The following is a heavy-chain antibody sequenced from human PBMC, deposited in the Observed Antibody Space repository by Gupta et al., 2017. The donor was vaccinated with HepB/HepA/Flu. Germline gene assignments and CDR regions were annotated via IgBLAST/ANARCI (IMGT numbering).Heavy chain of an antibody. D-gene: IGHD3-3*01. CDR2: IYHSGST. CDR3: ARVRAIFGVVTWFDP. V-gene: IGHV4-30-2*01. J-gene: IGHJ5*02. CDR1: GGSISSGGYS. Sequence: QLQLQESGSGLVKPSQTLSLTCAVSGGSISSGGYSWSWIRQPPGKGLEWIGYIYHSGSTYYNPSLKSRVTISVDRSKNQFSLKLSSVTAADTAVYYCARVRAIFGVVTWFDPWGQGTLVTVSS.